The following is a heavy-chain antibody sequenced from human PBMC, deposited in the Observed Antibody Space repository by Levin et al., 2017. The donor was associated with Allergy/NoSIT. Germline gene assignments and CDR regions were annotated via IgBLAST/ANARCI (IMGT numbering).Heavy chain of an antibody. Sequence: GGSLRLSCAASGFTFSNYAMHWVRQAPGKGLEWVGVISDDGSSEFYIDSVKGRFTISRDNSKNRLYLQMDILRAEDTALYYCVREIAEEGTWGQGTLVIVSS. D-gene: IGHD1-1*01. CDR2: ISDDGSSE. CDR3: VREIAEEGT. V-gene: IGHV3-30-3*01. J-gene: IGHJ4*02. CDR1: GFTFSNYA.